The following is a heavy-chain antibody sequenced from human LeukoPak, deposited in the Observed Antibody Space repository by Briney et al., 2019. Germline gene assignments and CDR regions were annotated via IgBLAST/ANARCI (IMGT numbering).Heavy chain of an antibody. J-gene: IGHJ6*02. CDR2: IIPIFGTA. CDR3: ARDLEIAVADYYYYYGMDV. V-gene: IGHV1-69*05. CDR1: GYTFTSYG. D-gene: IGHD6-19*01. Sequence: ASVKVSCKASGYTFTSYGISWVRQAPGQGLEWMGGIIPIFGTANYAQKFQGRVTITTDESTSTAYMELSSLRSEDTAVYYCARDLEIAVADYYYYYGMDVWGQGTTVTVSS.